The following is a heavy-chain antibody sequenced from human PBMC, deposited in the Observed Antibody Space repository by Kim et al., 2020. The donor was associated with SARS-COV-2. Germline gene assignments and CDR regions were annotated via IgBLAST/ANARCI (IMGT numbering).Heavy chain of an antibody. CDR3: ARGGGSYYSV. V-gene: IGHV3-7*01. J-gene: IGHJ4*02. D-gene: IGHD1-26*01. CDR2: SDK. Sequence: SDKNYVESVKGRFTNPRDNNERSLSLQMNSLRVEDTAVYYCARGGGSYYSVWGRGTLVTVSS.